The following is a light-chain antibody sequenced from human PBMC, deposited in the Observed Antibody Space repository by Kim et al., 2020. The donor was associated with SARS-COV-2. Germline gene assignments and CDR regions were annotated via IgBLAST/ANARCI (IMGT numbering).Light chain of an antibody. CDR3: QKYDGAPWT. CDR2: AAS. V-gene: IGKV1-27*01. CDR1: QDISNY. Sequence: DIHMTQSPSSLSASVGDRVTITCRASQDISNYVAWYHQKPGKPPKLLIYAASTLQSGVPSRFSGSGSGTDFTLTISSLQPEDVATYYCQKYDGAPWTFGQGTKVDIK. J-gene: IGKJ1*01.